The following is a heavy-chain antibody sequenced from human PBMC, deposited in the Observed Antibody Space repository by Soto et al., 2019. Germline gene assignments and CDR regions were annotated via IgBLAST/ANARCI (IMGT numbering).Heavy chain of an antibody. CDR2: ISAYNGNT. Sequence: ASVKVSCKASGGTFSSYAISWVRQAPGQGLEWMGWISAYNGNTNYAQKLQGRVTMTTDTSTSTAYMELRSLRSDDTAVYYCARGYDILTGYREGNWFDPWGQGTLVTVSS. CDR3: ARGYDILTGYREGNWFDP. V-gene: IGHV1-18*01. J-gene: IGHJ5*02. CDR1: GGTFSSYA. D-gene: IGHD3-9*01.